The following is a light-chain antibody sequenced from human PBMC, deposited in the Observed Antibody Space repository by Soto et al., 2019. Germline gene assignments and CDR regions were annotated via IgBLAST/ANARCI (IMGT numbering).Light chain of an antibody. CDR1: QSISSSY. CDR2: GAS. V-gene: IGKV3-20*01. CDR3: QQDDSSPLT. Sequence: EIVLTQSPGTLSLSPGEGGTLSCRASQSISSSYLAWYQQKPGQTPRLLIYGASSRATGIPDRFSGSGSGTDFTLTNSRLEPEDFAKYYCQQDDSSPLTFGGGTKVEIK. J-gene: IGKJ4*01.